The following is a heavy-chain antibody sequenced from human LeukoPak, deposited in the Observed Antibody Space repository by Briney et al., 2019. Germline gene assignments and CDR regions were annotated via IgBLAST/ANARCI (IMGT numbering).Heavy chain of an antibody. D-gene: IGHD3-10*01. Sequence: SSETLSLTCTVSGDSMNNSISYWGWIRQPPGKGLESIGSICYSGSTYYNPSLKSRVTISVDTSKNQFSLKLSSVTAADTAVYYCARGRDGSARFDYWGQGTLVTVSS. CDR2: ICYSGST. CDR1: GDSMNNSISY. CDR3: ARGRDGSARFDY. J-gene: IGHJ4*02. V-gene: IGHV4-39*07.